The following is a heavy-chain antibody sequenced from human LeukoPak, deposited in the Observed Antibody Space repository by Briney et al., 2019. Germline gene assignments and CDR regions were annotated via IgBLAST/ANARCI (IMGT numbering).Heavy chain of an antibody. Sequence: GGPLRLSCAASGFTFSSYWMHWVRQAPGKGLVWVSRINSDGSSTSYADSVKGRLTISRDNAKNTRFLQMNSLRAEDTAVYYCAHGAMYQLDYWGQGTLVTVSS. CDR1: GFTFSSYW. V-gene: IGHV3-74*01. J-gene: IGHJ4*02. D-gene: IGHD2-2*01. CDR2: INSDGSST. CDR3: AHGAMYQLDY.